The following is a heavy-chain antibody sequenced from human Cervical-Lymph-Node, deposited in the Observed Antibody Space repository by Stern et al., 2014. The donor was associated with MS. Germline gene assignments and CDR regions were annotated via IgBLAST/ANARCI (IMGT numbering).Heavy chain of an antibody. CDR2: IFPGGSDI. V-gene: IGHV5-51*01. J-gene: IGHJ4*02. CDR3: ARQRYFDY. Sequence: EVQLVESGPEVKRPGESLKISCQASGYTFTSYWIGWVRQMPGKGLEWIAIIFPGGSDIRYSPSFQGQVTISADKSSSTAYLQGNNRKASDTAIYYCARQRYFDYWGQGTLVTVSS. CDR1: GYTFTSYW.